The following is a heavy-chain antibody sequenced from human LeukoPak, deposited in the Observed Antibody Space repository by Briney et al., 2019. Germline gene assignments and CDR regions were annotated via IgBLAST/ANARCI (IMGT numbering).Heavy chain of an antibody. Sequence: GASVKVSCKASGYTFTDYSMHWVRQAPGQGLEWMGWINPNTGGTNYAQRFQGRVSMTRDTSISTAYMELNRLRSDDTAVYYCARGRDSDSWYFDWFDPWGHGTLVTVSS. D-gene: IGHD6-13*01. CDR1: GYTFTDYS. J-gene: IGHJ5*02. CDR3: ARGRDSDSWYFDWFDP. CDR2: INPNTGGT. V-gene: IGHV1-2*02.